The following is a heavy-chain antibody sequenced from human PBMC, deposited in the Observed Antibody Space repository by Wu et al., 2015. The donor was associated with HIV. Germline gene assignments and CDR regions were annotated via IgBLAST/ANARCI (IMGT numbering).Heavy chain of an antibody. D-gene: IGHD2-21*02. J-gene: IGHJ4*02. Sequence: QVQLVPSGAEVKKPGASVKVSCKASGYTFNGYYIHWVRQAPGQGLEWMGWINFNSGATTYAQNFQARVTMTRDTSINTVYMELIRLTSDDTAVYYCARVDGDEYYFEDWGQGTLVTVSS. CDR3: ARVDGDEYYFED. V-gene: IGHV1-2*02. CDR2: INFNSGAT. CDR1: GYTFNGYY.